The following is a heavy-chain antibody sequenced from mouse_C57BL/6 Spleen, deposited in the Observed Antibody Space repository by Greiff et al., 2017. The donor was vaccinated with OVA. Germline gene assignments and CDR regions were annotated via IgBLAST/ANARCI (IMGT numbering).Heavy chain of an antibody. J-gene: IGHJ2*01. CDR2: IYPGSGST. V-gene: IGHV1-55*01. D-gene: IGHD2-4*01. CDR3: ARSILEDYEGGFDY. CDR1: GYTFTSYW. Sequence: QVQLQQPGAELVKPGASVKMSCKASGYTFTSYWITWVKQRPGQGLEWIGDIYPGSGSTNYNEKFKSKATLTVDTSSSTAYMQLSSLTSEDSAVYYCARSILEDYEGGFDYWGQGTTLTVSS.